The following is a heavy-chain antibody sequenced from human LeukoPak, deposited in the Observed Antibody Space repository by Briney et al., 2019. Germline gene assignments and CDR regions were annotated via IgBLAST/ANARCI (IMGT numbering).Heavy chain of an antibody. V-gene: IGHV5-51*01. CDR2: IYPSDSDT. CDR1: GYTFTTYW. J-gene: IGHJ4*02. CDR3: ARGAGLRGASFDY. Sequence: GESLKISCEGSGYTFTTYWIGWVRQLPGKGLEWMGIIYPSDSDTRYSPSLQGQVTISVDKSISTVYLQWSSLKASDTAMYYCARGAGLRGASFDYWGQGTLVTVSS. D-gene: IGHD1-26*01.